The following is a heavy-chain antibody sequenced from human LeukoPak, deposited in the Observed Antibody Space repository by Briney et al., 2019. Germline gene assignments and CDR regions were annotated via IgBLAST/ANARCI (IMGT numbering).Heavy chain of an antibody. D-gene: IGHD5-12*01. V-gene: IGHV3-30*18. CDR3: AKEGKHIVATITRGLDY. CDR2: ISYDGSNK. Sequence: GGSLRLSCAASGFTVSSNYMSWVRQAPGKGLEWVAVISYDGSNKYYADSVKGRFTISRDNSKNTLYLQMNSLRAEDTAVYYCAKEGKHIVATITRGLDYWGQGTLVTVSS. J-gene: IGHJ4*02. CDR1: GFTVSSNY.